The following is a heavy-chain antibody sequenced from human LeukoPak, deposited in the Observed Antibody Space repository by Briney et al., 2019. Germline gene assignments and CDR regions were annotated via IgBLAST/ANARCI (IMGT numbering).Heavy chain of an antibody. CDR1: GFTFDDYA. J-gene: IGHJ3*02. D-gene: IGHD6-13*01. V-gene: IGHV3-9*01. CDR2: ISWNSGSI. CDR3: ATPWTIAAAGTGVHDAFDI. Sequence: PGGSLRLSCAASGFTFDDYAMHWVRQAPGKGLEWVSGISWNSGSIGYADSVKGRFTISRDNAKNSLYLQMNSLRAEDTALYYCATPWTIAAAGTGVHDAFDIWGQGTMVTVSS.